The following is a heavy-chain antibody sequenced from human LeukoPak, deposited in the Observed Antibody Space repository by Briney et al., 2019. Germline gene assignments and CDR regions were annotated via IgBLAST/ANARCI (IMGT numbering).Heavy chain of an antibody. CDR1: GESLSGYY. J-gene: IGHJ4*02. D-gene: IGHD1-26*01. V-gene: IGHV4-34*01. Sequence: SETLSLTCAVYGESLSGYYWSWIRQPPGKGLEWIGEINHSGSTNYNPSLKSRVTISVDTSKNQFSLKLSSVTAADTAVYYCARGLYEPVGEHDYWGQGTLVTVSS. CDR2: INHSGST. CDR3: ARGLYEPVGEHDY.